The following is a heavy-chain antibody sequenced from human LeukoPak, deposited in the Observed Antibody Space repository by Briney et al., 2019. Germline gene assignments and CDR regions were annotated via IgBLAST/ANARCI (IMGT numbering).Heavy chain of an antibody. D-gene: IGHD3-22*01. CDR2: IYYSGST. V-gene: IGHV4-59*01. J-gene: IGHJ4*02. CDR1: GGSFSTYY. Sequence: SETLPLTCTVSGGSFSTYYWSWIRQPPGKGLEWVGYIYYSGSTNYNPSLQSRVTISVDTSKNQFSLRLSSVTAADTAVYYCARESSYYDSSGYYYGSGYIDYWGQGTLVTVSS. CDR3: ARESSYYDSSGYYYGSGYIDY.